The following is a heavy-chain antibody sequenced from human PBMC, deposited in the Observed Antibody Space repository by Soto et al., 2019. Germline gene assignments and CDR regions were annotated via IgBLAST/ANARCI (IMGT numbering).Heavy chain of an antibody. Sequence: PGGSLRLSCAASGFTFSSCGVHWVRQAPGKGLEWVASVSYDGSNKHYADSVKGRFTISRDNSRNTLDLQMNSLRAEDTAVYYCAKDTYYYDRSGYYTYDHWGQGTQVTVSS. CDR3: AKDTYYYDRSGYYTYDH. J-gene: IGHJ4*02. CDR2: VSYDGSNK. V-gene: IGHV3-30*18. CDR1: GFTFSSCG. D-gene: IGHD3-22*01.